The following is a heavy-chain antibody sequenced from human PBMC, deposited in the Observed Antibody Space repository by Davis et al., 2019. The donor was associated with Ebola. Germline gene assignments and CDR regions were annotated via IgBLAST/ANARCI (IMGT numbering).Heavy chain of an antibody. D-gene: IGHD5-18*01. Sequence: AASAKVSCKASSGTFCSYAISWVRQAPGQGLEWMGGIIPIFGTANYAQKFQGRVTITADESTSTAYMELSSLRSEDTAVYYCARSPQLWLFKDVWGQGTTVTVSS. V-gene: IGHV1-69*13. CDR2: IIPIFGTA. CDR3: ARSPQLWLFKDV. CDR1: SGTFCSYA. J-gene: IGHJ6*02.